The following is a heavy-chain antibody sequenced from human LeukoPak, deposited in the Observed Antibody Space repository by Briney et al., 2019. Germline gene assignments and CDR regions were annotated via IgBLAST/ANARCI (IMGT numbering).Heavy chain of an antibody. J-gene: IGHJ4*02. D-gene: IGHD3-22*01. V-gene: IGHV3-30*03. CDR2: ISYGGSNE. Sequence: GGSLRLSCAASGFTFSNYDMHWVRQAPGKGLEWVALISYGGSNEYYGGSVKGRFTISRDNSKNTLYLQMNSLSAEDTAVYYCATGDNSGYDYWGQGTLVTVPT. CDR3: ATGDNSGYDY. CDR1: GFTFSNYD.